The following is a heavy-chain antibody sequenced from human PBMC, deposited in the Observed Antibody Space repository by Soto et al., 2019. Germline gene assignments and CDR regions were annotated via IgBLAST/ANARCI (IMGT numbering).Heavy chain of an antibody. Sequence: EVQLVESGGGLVKPGGSLRLSCAASGFTFSSYSMNWVRQAPGKGLEWVSSISSSSSYIYYADSVKGRFTISRDNAKNSLYLQMNSLRAEDTAVYYCARAVTGTTGLGHAFDIWGQGTMVTVSS. CDR2: ISSSSSYI. CDR1: GFTFSSYS. D-gene: IGHD1-20*01. J-gene: IGHJ3*02. CDR3: ARAVTGTTGLGHAFDI. V-gene: IGHV3-21*01.